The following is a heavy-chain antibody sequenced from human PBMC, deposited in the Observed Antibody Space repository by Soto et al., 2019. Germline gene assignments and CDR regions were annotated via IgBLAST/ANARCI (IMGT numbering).Heavy chain of an antibody. D-gene: IGHD2-2*01. V-gene: IGHV1-3*01. CDR2: INAGNGNT. Sequence: VASVKVSCKASGYTFTSYAMHWVRQAPGQRLEWMGWINAGNGNTKYSQKFQGRVTITRDTSASTAYMELSSLRSEDTAVYYCARDPWPAANGIFDYWGQGTLVTVSS. CDR3: ARDPWPAANGIFDY. CDR1: GYTFTSYA. J-gene: IGHJ4*02.